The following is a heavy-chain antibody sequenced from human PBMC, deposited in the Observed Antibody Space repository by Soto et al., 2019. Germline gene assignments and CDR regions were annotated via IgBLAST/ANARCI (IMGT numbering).Heavy chain of an antibody. J-gene: IGHJ4*02. V-gene: IGHV1-18*04. CDR1: GYTFSNYA. Sequence: ASVKVSCKTSGYTFSNYAISWVRQAPGQGLEWMGWVSPYNGNANYTEKFQGRVSMTRDTSTTTAYMELTSLTSDDTAMYYCARALSLIMAAPGYWGQGTLVTVSS. CDR3: ARALSLIMAAPGY. D-gene: IGHD2-8*01. CDR2: VSPYNGNA.